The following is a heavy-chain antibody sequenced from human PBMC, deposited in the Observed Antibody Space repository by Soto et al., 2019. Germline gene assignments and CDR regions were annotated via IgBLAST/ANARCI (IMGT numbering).Heavy chain of an antibody. CDR2: INYSGST. Sequence: PSETLSLTCTVSGGSISSSSYYWGWIRQPPGKGLEWIGKINYSGSTNYNPSLKSRVTISVDTSKNQFSLKLSSVTAADTAVYYCARVHRAYYDILTGYYKGVNWFDPWGQGTLVTVSS. D-gene: IGHD3-9*01. CDR3: ARVHRAYYDILTGYYKGVNWFDP. J-gene: IGHJ5*02. V-gene: IGHV4-39*07. CDR1: GGSISSSSYY.